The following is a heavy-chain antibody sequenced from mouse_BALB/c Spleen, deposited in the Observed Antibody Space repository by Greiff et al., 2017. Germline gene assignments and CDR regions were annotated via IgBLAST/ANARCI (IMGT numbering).Heavy chain of an antibody. CDR1: GYTFTSYW. Sequence: QVQLQQSGAELAKPGASVKMSCKASGYTFTSYWMHWVKQRPGQGLEWIGYINPSTGYTEYNQKFKDKATLTADKSSSTAYMQLSSLTSEDSAVYYCARSTMITAWFAYWGQGTLVTGSA. CDR3: ARSTMITAWFAY. CDR2: INPSTGYT. V-gene: IGHV1-7*01. J-gene: IGHJ3*01. D-gene: IGHD2-4*01.